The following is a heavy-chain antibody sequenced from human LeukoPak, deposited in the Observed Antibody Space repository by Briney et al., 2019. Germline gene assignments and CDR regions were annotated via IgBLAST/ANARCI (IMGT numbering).Heavy chain of an antibody. Sequence: SETLSLTCSVSGFSISSGFFWGWIRQPPGQGLEWIGNIHHSGATYYNMSLKSRVTMSVDTPKNQFSLKLNSVTAADSAVYFCARHVSGLYGSRGDFDYWGQGTLVTVSS. CDR1: GFSISSGFF. CDR2: IHHSGAT. CDR3: ARHVSGLYGSRGDFDY. J-gene: IGHJ4*02. D-gene: IGHD3-10*01. V-gene: IGHV4-38-2*01.